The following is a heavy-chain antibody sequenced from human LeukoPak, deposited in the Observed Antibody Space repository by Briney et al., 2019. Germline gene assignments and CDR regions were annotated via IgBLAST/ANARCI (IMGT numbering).Heavy chain of an antibody. V-gene: IGHV1-18*04. D-gene: IGHD6-19*01. J-gene: IGHJ4*02. CDR1: GYTFSTYG. CDR3: ARGLAVAGIYMY. CDR2: ISGYSDNI. Sequence: ASVKVSCTASGYTFSTYGISWIRQAPGQGLEWLGWISGYSDNIKYSEKVQGRVTMTKDTSTSTVYMELRSLRPDDTATYFCARGLAVAGIYMYWGQGTQITVSS.